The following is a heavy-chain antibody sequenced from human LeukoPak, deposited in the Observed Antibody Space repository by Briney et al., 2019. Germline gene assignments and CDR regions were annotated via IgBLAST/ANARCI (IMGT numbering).Heavy chain of an antibody. CDR3: ARAGRKSRGVDLVRKKETGYYYYMDV. V-gene: IGHV3-7*01. Sequence: GGSLRLSCEVSGFMFSTYWMTWVRQAPGKGLEWVANIKEDGSEKYYVDSVKGRFTISRDNAKISLYLQMNSLRAEDTAVYYCARAGRKSRGVDLVRKKETGYYYYMDVWGKGTTVTVSS. CDR2: IKEDGSEK. CDR1: GFMFSTYW. D-gene: IGHD3-10*02. J-gene: IGHJ6*03.